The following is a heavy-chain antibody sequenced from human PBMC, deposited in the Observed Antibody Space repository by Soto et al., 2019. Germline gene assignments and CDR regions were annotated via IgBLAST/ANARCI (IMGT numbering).Heavy chain of an antibody. Sequence: SETLSLTCTVSGVSISSTSYYWGWFRQPPGKGLEWIGSIYYIGSTYYNPSLKSRVTISVDTSKNQFSLKLNSVTAADTAVYYCARSWGGSYIDAFDIWGQGTLVT. D-gene: IGHD1-26*01. CDR3: ARSWGGSYIDAFDI. CDR2: IYYIGST. J-gene: IGHJ3*02. V-gene: IGHV4-39*01. CDR1: GVSISSTSYY.